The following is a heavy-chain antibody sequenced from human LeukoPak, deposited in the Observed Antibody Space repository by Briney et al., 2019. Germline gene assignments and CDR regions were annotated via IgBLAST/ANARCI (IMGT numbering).Heavy chain of an antibody. Sequence: PSETLSLTCNVSGGSISSYYWSWIRQPAGKGLEWIGRIYTSGSTNYNPSLKSRVTISVDKSKNQFSLKLSSVTAADTAVYYCARDDPRGYYGSGSYYIGSYFDYWGQGTLVTVSS. D-gene: IGHD3-10*01. V-gene: IGHV4-4*07. CDR1: GGSISSYY. CDR2: IYTSGST. CDR3: ARDDPRGYYGSGSYYIGSYFDY. J-gene: IGHJ4*02.